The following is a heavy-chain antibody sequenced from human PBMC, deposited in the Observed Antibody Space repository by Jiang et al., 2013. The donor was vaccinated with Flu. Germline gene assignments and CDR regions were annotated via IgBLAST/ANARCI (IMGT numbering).Heavy chain of an antibody. CDR2: IIPILGIA. D-gene: IGHD3-3*01. J-gene: IGHJ3*02. Sequence: GGTFSSYAISWVRQAPGQGLEWMGRIIPILGIANYAQKFQGRVTITADKSTSTAYMELSSLRSEDTAVYYCARPARSVHDAFDIWGQGTMVTVSS. CDR3: ARPARSVHDAFDI. V-gene: IGHV1-69*04. CDR1: GGTFSSYA.